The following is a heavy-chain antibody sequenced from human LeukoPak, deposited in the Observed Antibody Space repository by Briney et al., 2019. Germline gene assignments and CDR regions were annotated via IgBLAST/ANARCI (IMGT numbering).Heavy chain of an antibody. J-gene: IGHJ5*02. V-gene: IGHV4-34*01. CDR1: GFTFSSYS. D-gene: IGHD6-6*01. Sequence: PGGSLRLSCAASGFTFSSYSMNWVRQPPGKGLEWIGEINHSGSTNYNPSLKSRVTISVDTSKNQFSLKLSSVTAADTAVYYCARGRGSSSVLHWFDPWGQGTLVTVSS. CDR2: INHSGST. CDR3: ARGRGSSSVLHWFDP.